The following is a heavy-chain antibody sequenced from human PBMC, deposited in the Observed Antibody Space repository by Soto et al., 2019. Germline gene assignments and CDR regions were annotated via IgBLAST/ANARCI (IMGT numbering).Heavy chain of an antibody. CDR3: ALTFLSSSFDY. D-gene: IGHD6-13*01. CDR1: GYTFTSSY. Sequence: ASVKVACKASGYTFTSSYMHWVRQAPGQGLEWMGIINPSGGSTSYAQKFQGRVTMTRDTSTSTVYMELSSLRSEDTAVYYCALTFLSSSFDYWGQGTLVTVSS. CDR2: INPSGGST. J-gene: IGHJ4*02. V-gene: IGHV1-46*03.